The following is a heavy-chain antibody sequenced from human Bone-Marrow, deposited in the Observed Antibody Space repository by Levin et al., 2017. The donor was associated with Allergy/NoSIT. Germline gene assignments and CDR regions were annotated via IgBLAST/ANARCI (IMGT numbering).Heavy chain of an antibody. CDR1: GDSISSSTYY. J-gene: IGHJ4*02. CDR3: ARRSDGDS. CDR2: IYYSGTI. V-gene: IGHV4-39*01. Sequence: GSLRLSCTVSGDSISSSTYYWGWIRQPPGKGLEWIGGIYYSGTIYYNPSLKSRATISVDTSKNQFSLKLTSVTAADTAVYYCARRSDGDSWGQGTLVTVSS. D-gene: IGHD5-24*01.